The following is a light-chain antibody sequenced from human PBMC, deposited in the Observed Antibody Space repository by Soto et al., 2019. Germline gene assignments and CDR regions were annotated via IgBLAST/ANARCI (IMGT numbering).Light chain of an antibody. Sequence: EIVMTQSPATLSVCPGERATLSCRASQSVSSNLAWYQQKPGQAPRLLIYGASTRATGIPARFSGSGSGTEFTLTISSLQSEDFTVYYCQQYNNGPPITFGQGTRLEIK. V-gene: IGKV3-15*01. J-gene: IGKJ5*01. CDR1: QSVSSN. CDR2: GAS. CDR3: QQYNNGPPIT.